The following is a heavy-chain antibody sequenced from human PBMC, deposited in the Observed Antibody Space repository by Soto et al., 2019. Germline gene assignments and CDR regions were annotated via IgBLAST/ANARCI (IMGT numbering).Heavy chain of an antibody. V-gene: IGHV1-69*06. J-gene: IGHJ5*02. Sequence: QEQLVPSGAEGKKPGSSVKVSCKAFGETLRNYAISWVRQAPGEGLEWMGGISPIFTTANYAQSFQGRLTITADKSTSTAYMELTGLTSYDPSVYFFASDQQGDLEWSGWFDPWGQGPLVTV. CDR1: GETLRNYA. D-gene: IGHD3-3*01. CDR2: ISPIFTTA. CDR3: ASDQQGDLEWSGWFDP.